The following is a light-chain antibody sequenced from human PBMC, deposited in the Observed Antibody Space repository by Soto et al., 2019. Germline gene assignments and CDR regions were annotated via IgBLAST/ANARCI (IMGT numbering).Light chain of an antibody. CDR2: DVS. CDR1: SSDVGGYNY. V-gene: IGLV2-14*03. CDR3: SSYTSSSILV. Sequence: QSALTQPASVSGSPGQSIAISCTGTSSDVGGYNYVSWYQQHPGKAPKLIIYDVSSRPSGVSDRFSGSKSVHTASLTISGLQAEDEADYYCSSYTSSSILVFGRGTKLTVL. J-gene: IGLJ2*01.